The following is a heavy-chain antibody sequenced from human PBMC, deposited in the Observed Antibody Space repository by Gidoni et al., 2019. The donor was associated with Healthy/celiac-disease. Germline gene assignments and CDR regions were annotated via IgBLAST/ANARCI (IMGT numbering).Heavy chain of an antibody. Sequence: QLQLQESGPGLVKPSETLSLTCTVSGGSISSSSYYWGWIRQPPGKGLEWIGSIYYSGSTYYNPSLKSRVTISVDTSKNQFSLKLSSVTAADTAVYYCARQPKQQLNFDYWGQGTLVTVSS. CDR3: ARQPKQQLNFDY. J-gene: IGHJ4*02. V-gene: IGHV4-39*01. CDR1: GGSISSSSYY. CDR2: IYYSGST. D-gene: IGHD6-13*01.